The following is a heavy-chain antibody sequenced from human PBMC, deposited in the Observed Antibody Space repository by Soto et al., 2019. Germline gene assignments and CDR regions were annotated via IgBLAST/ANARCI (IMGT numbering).Heavy chain of an antibody. CDR3: ARGGYDFWSGYHYYSYGMDV. CDR2: ISYDGSNK. Sequence: SGGSLRLSCAASGFTFSSYAMHWVRQAPGKGLEWVAVISYDGSNKYYADSVKGRFTISRDNSKNTLYLQMNSLRAEDTAVYYSARGGYDFWSGYHYYSYGMDVSGQGTTVTVSS. CDR1: GFTFSSYA. D-gene: IGHD3-3*01. V-gene: IGHV3-30-3*01. J-gene: IGHJ6*02.